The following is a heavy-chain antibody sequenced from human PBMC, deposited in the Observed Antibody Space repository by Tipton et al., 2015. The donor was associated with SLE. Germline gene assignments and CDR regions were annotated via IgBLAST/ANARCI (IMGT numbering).Heavy chain of an antibody. Sequence: TLSLTCAVYGGSFSAYYWSWIRQPPGKGLEWIGEINHSGSTNYNPSLKSRVTISVDTSKNQFSLKLSSVTAADTAVYYCANTLAGATPGRYQSYWYFDLWGRGLRVIVSS. V-gene: IGHV4-34*01. CDR2: INHSGST. CDR3: ANTLAGATPGRYQSYWYFDL. CDR1: GGSFSAYY. D-gene: IGHD1-1*01. J-gene: IGHJ2*01.